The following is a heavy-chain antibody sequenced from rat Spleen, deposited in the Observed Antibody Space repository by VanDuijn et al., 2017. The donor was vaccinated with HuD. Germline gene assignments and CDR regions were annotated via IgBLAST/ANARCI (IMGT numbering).Heavy chain of an antibody. Sequence: EVQLVESGGGLVQPGRSLKLSCEASGFTFSNYDMAWVRQAPMKGLEWVTYISTGGGSTYYRDSVKGRFTISRNNAKTTLYLQMDSLRSEDTATYYCTTGFTVAVFWGQGVMVTVSA. CDR2: ISTGGGST. V-gene: IGHV5-27*01. J-gene: IGHJ2*01. CDR3: TTGFTVAVF. CDR1: GFTFSNYD. D-gene: IGHD1-2*01.